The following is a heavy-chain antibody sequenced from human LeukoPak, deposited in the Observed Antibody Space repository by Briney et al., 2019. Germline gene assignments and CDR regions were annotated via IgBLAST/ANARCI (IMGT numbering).Heavy chain of an antibody. V-gene: IGHV3-53*01. CDR1: GFSVSSNY. CDR2: IYSVSDT. CDR3: ARWGYDGSGSYWDN. Sequence: GGSLRLSCAASGFSVSSNYMTWVRQAPGKGLQWVSVIYSVSDTFYADSVKGRFTISRDNSKNTVSLQMNSLRADDTAVYYCARWGYDGSGSYWDNWGQGTLVTVSS. J-gene: IGHJ4*02. D-gene: IGHD3-22*01.